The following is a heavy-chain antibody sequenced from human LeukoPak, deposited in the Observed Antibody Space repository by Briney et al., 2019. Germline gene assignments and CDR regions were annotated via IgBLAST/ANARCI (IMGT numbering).Heavy chain of an antibody. J-gene: IGHJ4*02. Sequence: KSSQTRSLTSTLSAYSITSGYYWGWIRQPPGKGLECIWSLYHSASTYYNPSRKSRVTISVDTSKNQVSLKLSSVTAADTAVYYGATEAEYYGSGMRSDYWGQGTLVTASS. CDR2: LYHSAST. CDR1: AYSITSGYY. D-gene: IGHD3-10*01. CDR3: ATEAEYYGSGMRSDY. V-gene: IGHV4-38-2*02.